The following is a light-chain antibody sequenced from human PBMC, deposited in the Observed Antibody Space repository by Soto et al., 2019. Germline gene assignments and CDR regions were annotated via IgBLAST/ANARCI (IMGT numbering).Light chain of an antibody. CDR3: QQYGSSIT. CDR1: QSISDT. Sequence: EIVMTQSPATLSVSPGGRATLSCRASQSISDTLAWYQQKPGQAPRLLIYGASTRAPGFPARFSGSGSGTDFTLTISSLQSEDFAVYYCQQYGSSITFGQGTRLEIK. CDR2: GAS. J-gene: IGKJ5*01. V-gene: IGKV3-15*01.